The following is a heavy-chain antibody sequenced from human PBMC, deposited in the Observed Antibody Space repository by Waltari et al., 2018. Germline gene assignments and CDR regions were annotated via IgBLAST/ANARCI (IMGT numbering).Heavy chain of an antibody. D-gene: IGHD2-2*02. V-gene: IGHV4-59*08. CDR2: AHYSGHT. CDR1: GGSINSYY. J-gene: IGHJ5*02. CDR3: AREVGGHCSSTSCYKYFDP. Sequence: QVQLQASGPGLVKPSETLSLTCTVSGGSINSYYWSWIRQPPGKGLEWIGYAHYSGHTKYNPSLKSRVTISVDKSKNQFSLKLTSVIAADTAVYFCAREVGGHCSSTSCYKYFDPWGQGTLATVSS.